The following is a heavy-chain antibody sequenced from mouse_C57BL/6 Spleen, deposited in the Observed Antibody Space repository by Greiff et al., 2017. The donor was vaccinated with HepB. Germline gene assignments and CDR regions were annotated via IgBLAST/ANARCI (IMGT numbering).Heavy chain of an antibody. CDR2: ISTGSGST. D-gene: IGHD2-2*01. Sequence: VKLMESGAELVKPGASVKISCKASGYTFTDYYINWVNQRPGQGLEWIGKISTGSGSTYYNDKFKGKATLTADKSSSTAYMQLSRLTSEDSAVYCCAGDGYGYAMDYWGQGTSVTVSS. CDR1: GYTFTDYY. J-gene: IGHJ4*01. CDR3: AGDGYGYAMDY. V-gene: IGHV1-77*01.